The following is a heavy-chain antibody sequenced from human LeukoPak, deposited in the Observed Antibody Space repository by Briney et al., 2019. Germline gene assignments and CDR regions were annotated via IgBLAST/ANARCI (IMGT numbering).Heavy chain of an antibody. CDR3: ARRSYHLLAGYYNGGNYHYYYMDV. J-gene: IGHJ6*03. CDR2: ISTSGSP. D-gene: IGHD3-9*01. V-gene: IGHV4-4*09. Sequence: PSETLSLTCTVSGVSISNYYWTWIRQPPGKGLEWIGFISTSGSPNHNPSLKTRVTISIDTSKSQFSLKLSSVTAADTAVYYCARRSYHLLAGYYNGGNYHYYYMDVWGKGTTVTVSS. CDR1: GVSISNYY.